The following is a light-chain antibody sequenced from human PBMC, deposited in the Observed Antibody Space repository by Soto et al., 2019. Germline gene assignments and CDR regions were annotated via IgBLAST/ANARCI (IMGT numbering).Light chain of an antibody. V-gene: IGKV3-15*01. Sequence: ELVMTQSPVTLSVSPGGSATLSCRASQSISDTLAWYQQKTGQAPRILIHGESTRAPGLPDRFSGSGSGTDLNLTISSLQSEDFAVYYCQKYNNWPWTCGQGTKVDIK. CDR3: QKYNNWPWT. J-gene: IGKJ1*01. CDR2: GES. CDR1: QSISDT.